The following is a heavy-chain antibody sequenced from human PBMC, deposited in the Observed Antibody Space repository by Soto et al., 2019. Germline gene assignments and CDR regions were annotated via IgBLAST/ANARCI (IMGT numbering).Heavy chain of an antibody. CDR3: ARRGGYGDQAAPFEY. J-gene: IGHJ4*01. D-gene: IGHD4-17*01. V-gene: IGHV5-51*01. CDR1: GYSSTSYW. Sequence: GESLKITFKGSGYSSTSYWIGWVRQMPGEGLEWMGTIYPGDSDTRYIPSFQGQVTISADKSLSTAYLQWGSLKPSDIAMYYSARRGGYGDQAAPFEYWDQEALVTASS. CDR2: IYPGDSDT.